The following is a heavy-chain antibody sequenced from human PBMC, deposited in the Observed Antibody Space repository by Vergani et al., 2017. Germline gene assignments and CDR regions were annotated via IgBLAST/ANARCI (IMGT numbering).Heavy chain of an antibody. CDR3: ARDSSSPFDY. CDR1: GFTFSSYE. CDR2: ISSSGSTI. J-gene: IGHJ4*02. D-gene: IGHD6-6*01. Sequence: EVQLVESGGGLVQPGGSLRLSCAASGFTFSSYEMNWVRQAPGKGLELVSYISSSGSTIYYADSVKGRFTISRDNAKNSLYLQMNSLRAEDTAVYYCARDSSSPFDYWGQGTLVTVSS. V-gene: IGHV3-48*03.